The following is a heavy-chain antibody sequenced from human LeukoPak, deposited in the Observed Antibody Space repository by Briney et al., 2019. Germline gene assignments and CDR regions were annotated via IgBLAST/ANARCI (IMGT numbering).Heavy chain of an antibody. CDR2: ISGSGGST. V-gene: IGHV3-23*01. Sequence: GGSLRLSCAASGFPFSSYAMSWVRQAPGKGLEWVSGISGSGGSTYYADSVKGRFTISRDNSKNTLYLQMNSLRAEDTVVYYCAKDGAAAGHNWFDPWGQGTLVTVSS. D-gene: IGHD6-13*01. J-gene: IGHJ5*02. CDR3: AKDGAAAGHNWFDP. CDR1: GFPFSSYA.